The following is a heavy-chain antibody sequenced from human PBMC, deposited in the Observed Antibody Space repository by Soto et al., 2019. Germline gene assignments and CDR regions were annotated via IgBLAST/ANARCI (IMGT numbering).Heavy chain of an antibody. CDR2: IKQDGSEK. CDR1: GFTFSSYW. D-gene: IGHD5-18*01. J-gene: IGHJ2*01. CDR3: ARPLRGYSYGPDWYFDL. Sequence: GGSLRLSCAASGFTFSSYWMSWVRQAPGKGLEWVANIKQDGSEKYYVDSVKGRFTISRDNAKNSLYLQMNSLRAEDTAVYYCARPLRGYSYGPDWYFDLWGRGTLVTVSS. V-gene: IGHV3-7*01.